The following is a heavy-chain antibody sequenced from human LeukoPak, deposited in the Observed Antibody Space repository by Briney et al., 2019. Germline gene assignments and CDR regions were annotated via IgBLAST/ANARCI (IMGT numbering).Heavy chain of an antibody. CDR1: GFTFSSNA. Sequence: PGGSLRLSCAASGFTFSSNAMSWVRQAPGKGLEWVSAISGSGGSTYYADSVKGRFTISRDNSKNTLYLQMNSLRAEDTAVYYCAKDGYSSSSGDYFDYWGQGTLVTVSP. CDR3: AKDGYSSSSGDYFDY. CDR2: ISGSGGST. J-gene: IGHJ4*02. D-gene: IGHD6-6*01. V-gene: IGHV3-23*01.